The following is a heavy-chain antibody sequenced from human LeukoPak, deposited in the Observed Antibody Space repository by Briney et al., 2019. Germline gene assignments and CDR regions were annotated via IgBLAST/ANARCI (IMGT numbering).Heavy chain of an antibody. CDR2: IYSGGST. V-gene: IGHV3-53*01. J-gene: IGHJ4*02. Sequence: GSLRLSCAASGFTVSSNYMSWVRQAPGKGLEWVSVIYSGGSTYYADSVKGRFTISRDNSKNTLYLQMNSLRAEDTAVYYCARVGTLYSSSYYFDYWGQGTLVTVSS. D-gene: IGHD6-6*01. CDR1: GFTVSSNY. CDR3: ARVGTLYSSSYYFDY.